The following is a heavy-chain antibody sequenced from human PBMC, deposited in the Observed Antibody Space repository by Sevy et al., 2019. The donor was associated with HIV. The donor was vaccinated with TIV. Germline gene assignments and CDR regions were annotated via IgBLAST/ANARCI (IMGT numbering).Heavy chain of an antibody. CDR3: ARVKRDDFWSGYPPYYYYGMDV. CDR2: INHSGST. Sequence: SETLSLTCAVYGGSFSGYYWSWIRQPPGKGLEWIGEINHSGSTNYNPSLKSRVTISVDTSKNQFSLKLSSVTAVDTAVYYCARVKRDDFWSGYPPYYYYGMDVWGQGTTVTVSS. J-gene: IGHJ6*02. CDR1: GGSFSGYY. V-gene: IGHV4-34*01. D-gene: IGHD3-3*01.